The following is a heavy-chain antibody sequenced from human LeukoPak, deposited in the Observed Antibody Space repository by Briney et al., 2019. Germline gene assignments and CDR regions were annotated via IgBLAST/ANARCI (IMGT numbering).Heavy chain of an antibody. Sequence: SQTLSLTCAISGDSISSNSAAWNWIRQSPSRGLEWLGRTYYRSQWYNDYAVSVKSRITINPDTSKNQFSLQLNSVTPEDTAVYYCASSIVAAGSLDYWGQGTLVTASS. CDR2: TYYRSQWYN. V-gene: IGHV6-1*01. J-gene: IGHJ4*02. D-gene: IGHD6-13*01. CDR1: GDSISSNSAA. CDR3: ASSIVAAGSLDY.